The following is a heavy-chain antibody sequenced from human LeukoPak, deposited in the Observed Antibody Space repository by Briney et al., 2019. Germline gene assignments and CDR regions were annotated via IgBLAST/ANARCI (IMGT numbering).Heavy chain of an antibody. CDR3: ARDAGHQLSRRNYYVMDV. J-gene: IGHJ6*02. CDR1: GGSLSSSSYY. D-gene: IGHD2-2*01. Sequence: SETLSLTCTVSGGSLSSSSYYWGWIRQPPGKGLEWIGSIYYSGSTYYNPSLKSRVSISVDTSKNQFSLKVSSVTAADTAVYYCARDAGHQLSRRNYYVMDVWGQGTTVTVSS. CDR2: IYYSGST. V-gene: IGHV4-39*07.